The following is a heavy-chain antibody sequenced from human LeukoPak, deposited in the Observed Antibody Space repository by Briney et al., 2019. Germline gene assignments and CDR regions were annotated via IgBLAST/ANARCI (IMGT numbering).Heavy chain of an antibody. CDR3: AKRYNSEYLAPVQY. Sequence: GGSLRLSCAASGFTVSSNYMTWVRQAPGKGLEWVSTVSTSGGGTYYADSVKGRFTISRDNSKNTLYLQMNSLRAEDTAVYYCAKRYNSEYLAPVQYWGQGTLVTVSS. CDR2: VSTSGGGT. CDR1: GFTVSSNY. J-gene: IGHJ4*02. V-gene: IGHV3-23*01. D-gene: IGHD1-1*01.